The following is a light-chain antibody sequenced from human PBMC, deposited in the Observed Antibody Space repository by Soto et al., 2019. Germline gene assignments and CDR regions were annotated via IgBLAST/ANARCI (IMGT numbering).Light chain of an antibody. J-gene: IGLJ1*01. CDR1: SSNIGVEYD. V-gene: IGLV1-40*01. Sequence: QSMLTQPPSVSGAPGQRAAISGTGSSSNIGVEYDVHWYQQLPGTAPNRLIYGDDNRPSGVPDRFSGSKSGTSASLAITGLQPEDEADYYCQSYDSSLTTFVFGTGTKVTAL. CDR3: QSYDSSLTTFV. CDR2: GDD.